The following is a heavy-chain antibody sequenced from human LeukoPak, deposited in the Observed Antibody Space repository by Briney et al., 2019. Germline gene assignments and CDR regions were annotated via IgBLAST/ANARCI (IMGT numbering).Heavy chain of an antibody. Sequence: GGSLRLSCAASGFTFSSYAMSWVRQAPGKGLEWVSAISGSGGSTYYADSVKGRFTISRDNSKNTLYLQMNSLRAEDTAVYYCARFPRFYGGNLHLDYWGQGTLVTVSS. V-gene: IGHV3-23*01. D-gene: IGHD4-23*01. CDR1: GFTFSSYA. CDR2: ISGSGGST. J-gene: IGHJ4*02. CDR3: ARFPRFYGGNLHLDY.